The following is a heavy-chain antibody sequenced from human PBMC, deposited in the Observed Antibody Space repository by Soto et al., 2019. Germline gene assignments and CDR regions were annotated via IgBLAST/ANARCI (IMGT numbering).Heavy chain of an antibody. J-gene: IGHJ5*02. V-gene: IGHV3-33*01. CDR3: ARDKNRVLSTVTTFYWFDP. CDR1: GFTFSSYG. Sequence: SCAASGFTFSSYGMHWVRQAPGKGLEWVAVIWYDGSNKYYADFVKGRFTISRDNSKNTLYLQMNSLRAEDTAVYYCARDKNRVLSTVTTFYWFDPWGQGTLVTVSS. D-gene: IGHD4-4*01. CDR2: IWYDGSNK.